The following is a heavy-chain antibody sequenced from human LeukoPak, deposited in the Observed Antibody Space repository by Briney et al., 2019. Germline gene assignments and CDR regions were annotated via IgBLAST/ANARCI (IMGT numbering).Heavy chain of an antibody. J-gene: IGHJ4*02. CDR1: GGTFSSYA. CDR2: IIPIFGTA. V-gene: IGHV1-69*01. CDR3: ARSGYSYGYLYRLPFDY. D-gene: IGHD5-18*01. Sequence: ASVKVSCKASGGTFSSYAISWVRQAPGQGLEWMGGIIPIFGTANYAQKFQGRVTITADESTSTAYMELSSLGSEDTAVYYCARSGYSYGYLYRLPFDYWGQGTLVTVSS.